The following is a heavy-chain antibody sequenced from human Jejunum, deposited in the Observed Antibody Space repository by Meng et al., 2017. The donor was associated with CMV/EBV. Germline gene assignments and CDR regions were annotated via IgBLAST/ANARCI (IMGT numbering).Heavy chain of an antibody. CDR3: VVGHDSRKVAY. J-gene: IGHJ4*02. Sequence: SCTTSGFPFSSYSMNWVRQAPGKGLEWVSVICRGETTHYADSVKGRFIISRDNSRNTVYLQMDSLRAEDTAVYYCVVGHDSRKVAYWGRGTLVTVSS. V-gene: IGHV3-53*01. CDR1: GFPFSSYS. D-gene: IGHD2-15*01. CDR2: ICRGETT.